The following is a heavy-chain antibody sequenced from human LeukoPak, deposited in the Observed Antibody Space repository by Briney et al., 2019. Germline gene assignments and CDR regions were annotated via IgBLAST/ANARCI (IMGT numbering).Heavy chain of an antibody. D-gene: IGHD2-15*01. CDR3: ARVSSGSCCAGAFDI. Sequence: GGSLRLSCAASGFTFSSYAMHWVRQAPGKGLEWVAVISYDGSNKYYADSVKGRFTISRDNSKSTLYLQMGSLRAEDMAVYYCARVSSGSCCAGAFDIWGQGTMVTVSS. J-gene: IGHJ3*02. V-gene: IGHV3-30*14. CDR2: ISYDGSNK. CDR1: GFTFSSYA.